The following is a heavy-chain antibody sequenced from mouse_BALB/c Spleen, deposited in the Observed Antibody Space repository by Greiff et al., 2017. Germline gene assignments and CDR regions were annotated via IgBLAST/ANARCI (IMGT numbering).Heavy chain of an antibody. J-gene: IGHJ3*01. D-gene: IGHD2-1*01. CDR3: ARDDYYD. V-gene: IGHV5-4*02. CDR2: ISDGGSYT. CDR1: GFTFSDYY. Sequence: EVNVVESGGGLVKPGGSLKLSCAASGFTFSDYYMYWVRQTPEKRLEWVATISDGGSYTYYPDSVKGRFTISRDNAKNNLYLQMSSLKSEDTAMYYCARDDYYDWGQGTLVTVSA.